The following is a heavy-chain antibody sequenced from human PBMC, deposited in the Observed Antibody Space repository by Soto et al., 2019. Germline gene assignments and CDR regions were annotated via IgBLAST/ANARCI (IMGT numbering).Heavy chain of an antibody. D-gene: IGHD3-10*01. Sequence: GESLKISCKGSGYSFTSYWIGWVRQMPGKGLEWMGIIYPGDSDTRYSPSFQGQVTISADKSISTAYLRWSSLKASDTAMYYCARLKGTMVRGVTNWFVPWGQGTLVTVSS. CDR3: ARLKGTMVRGVTNWFVP. J-gene: IGHJ5*02. V-gene: IGHV5-51*01. CDR1: GYSFTSYW. CDR2: IYPGDSDT.